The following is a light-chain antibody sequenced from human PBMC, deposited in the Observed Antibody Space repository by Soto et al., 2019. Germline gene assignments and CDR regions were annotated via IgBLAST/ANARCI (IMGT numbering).Light chain of an antibody. CDR1: QSLSTW. CDR3: QHYKSYPWT. Sequence: TQSPATLSASVGDRVTITCRASQSLSTWLAWYQQKPGKAPKLLIYDASSLESGVPSRFSGSGSGTEFTLTISSLQPDDFAIYYCQHYKSYPWTFGQGTKVDIK. V-gene: IGKV1-5*01. J-gene: IGKJ1*01. CDR2: DAS.